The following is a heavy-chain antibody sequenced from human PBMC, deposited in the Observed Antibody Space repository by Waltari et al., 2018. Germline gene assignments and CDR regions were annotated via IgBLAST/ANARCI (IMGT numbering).Heavy chain of an antibody. V-gene: IGHV1-8*02. J-gene: IGHJ5*02. Sequence: QVQLVQTGAEVLRPGAAVKVSCQASGYTFINYDINWVRQAAGQGLEWIGWGNPNNGTTAYAQKFQGRISLTWDTFTRTAYMELSNLRSDDTAVFYCARGRDVFANFDYNWFDPGGQGTLVTVSS. CDR1: GYTFINYD. CDR2: GNPNNGTT. D-gene: IGHD3-3*01. CDR3: ARGRDVFANFDYNWFDP.